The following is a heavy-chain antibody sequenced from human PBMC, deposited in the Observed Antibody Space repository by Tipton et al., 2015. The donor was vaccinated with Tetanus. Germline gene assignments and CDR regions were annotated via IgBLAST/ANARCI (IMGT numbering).Heavy chain of an antibody. CDR1: GDSVSGYY. D-gene: IGHD2-8*02. CDR3: AGVTAQRTELYFEH. V-gene: IGHV4-59*02. J-gene: IGHJ1*01. CDR2: VYYTGDT. Sequence: LSLTCTVSGDSVSGYYWSWIRQPPGKGLEWVGYVYYTGDTNYNPSLKSRVTISMDRFENQISLKMTSVTAADTAVYYCAGVTAQRTELYFEHWGQGTQVTVSS.